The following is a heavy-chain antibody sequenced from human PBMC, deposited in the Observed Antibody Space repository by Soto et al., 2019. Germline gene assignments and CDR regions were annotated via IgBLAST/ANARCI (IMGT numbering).Heavy chain of an antibody. Sequence: TGGSLRLSCAASGFTFSSYAMSWVRQAPGKGLEWVSAISGSGGSTYYADSVKGRFTISRDNSKNTLYLQMNSLRAEDTAVYYCAKDEPAAITLEYFQHWGQGTLVTAPQ. D-gene: IGHD2-2*02. J-gene: IGHJ1*01. CDR3: AKDEPAAITLEYFQH. V-gene: IGHV3-23*01. CDR1: GFTFSSYA. CDR2: ISGSGGST.